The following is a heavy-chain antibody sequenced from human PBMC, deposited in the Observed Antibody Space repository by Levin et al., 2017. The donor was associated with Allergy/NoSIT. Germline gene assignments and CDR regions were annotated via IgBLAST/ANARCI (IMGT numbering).Heavy chain of an antibody. CDR2: ISGSGAST. D-gene: IGHD5-18*01. CDR3: AIPGYSVGGDYYYGMDV. V-gene: IGHV3-23*01. Sequence: SCAGSGFSLSSNYAMSWVRQAPGKGLEWVSGISGSGASTYYADSAKGRFTISRDFSKNMLYLQMGNLRAEDTAVYYCAIPGYSVGGDYYYGMDVWGQGTTVTVSS. J-gene: IGHJ6*02. CDR1: GFSLSSNYA.